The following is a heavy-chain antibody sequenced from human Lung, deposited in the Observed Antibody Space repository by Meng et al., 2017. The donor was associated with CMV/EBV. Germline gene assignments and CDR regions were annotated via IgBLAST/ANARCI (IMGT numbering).Heavy chain of an antibody. CDR3: ARAGTDYDFWSGYFGSWFDP. D-gene: IGHD3-3*01. CDR2: IYYSGST. Sequence: SESLSLTCTVSGFSISSSCYYWGRIRQPPGKGLEWIGSIYYSGSTYYNPSLKSRVTISVDTSNNQFSLKLGPVTAADTAVYYCARAGTDYDFWSGYFGSWFDPWGQGTLVTVSS. J-gene: IGHJ5*02. CDR1: GFSISSSCYY. V-gene: IGHV4-39*07.